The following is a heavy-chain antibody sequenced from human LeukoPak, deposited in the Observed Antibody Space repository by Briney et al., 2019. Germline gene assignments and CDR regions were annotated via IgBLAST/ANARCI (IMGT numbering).Heavy chain of an antibody. V-gene: IGHV3-11*05. D-gene: IGHD5-24*01. J-gene: IGHJ4*02. CDR1: GFIFSNYA. CDR2: ISDRSSYT. CDR3: ARDRDGYNSVTFDY. Sequence: GGSLRLSCAASGFIFSNYAMSWVRQAPGKGLEWLSYISDRSSYTDYADSVEGRFTISRDNARNSLFLQMNSLRAEDTAVYYCARDRDGYNSVTFDYWGQGTLVTVSS.